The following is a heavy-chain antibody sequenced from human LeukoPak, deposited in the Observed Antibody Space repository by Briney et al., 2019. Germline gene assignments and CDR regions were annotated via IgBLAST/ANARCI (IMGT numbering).Heavy chain of an antibody. J-gene: IGHJ4*02. CDR1: GFSFSSYA. CDR2: MSGSGGST. V-gene: IGHV3-23*01. D-gene: IGHD3-22*01. Sequence: PGGSLRLSCAASGFSFSSYAMSWVRQAPGKGLEWVSVMSGSGGSTYYADSVKGRFTISRDNPKNTLYLQTNSLRAEDTAVYYCARGYYDSNAQLFDYWGQGTLVTVSS. CDR3: ARGYYDSNAQLFDY.